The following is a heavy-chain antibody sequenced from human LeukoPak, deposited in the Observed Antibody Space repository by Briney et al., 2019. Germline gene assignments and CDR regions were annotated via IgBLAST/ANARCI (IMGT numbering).Heavy chain of an antibody. Sequence: PSETLSLTCTVSGGSISSGGYYWSWIRQHPGKGLEWIGYIYYSGSTNYNPSLKSRVTISVDTSKNQFSLKLSSVTAADTAVYYCAARQTTLGIVDYWGQGTLVTVSS. D-gene: IGHD7-27*01. V-gene: IGHV4-61*08. CDR1: GGSISSGGYY. CDR2: IYYSGST. J-gene: IGHJ4*02. CDR3: AARQTTLGIVDY.